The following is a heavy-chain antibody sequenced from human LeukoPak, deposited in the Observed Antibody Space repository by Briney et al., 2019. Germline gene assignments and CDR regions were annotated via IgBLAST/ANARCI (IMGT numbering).Heavy chain of an antibody. J-gene: IGHJ4*02. Sequence: PSETLSLTCTVSGGSISSGGYYWSWIRQHPGKGLEWIGYIYYSGSTYYNPSLKSRVTISVDTSKNQFSLKLSSVTAADTAVYYCARVGGRGGPRPFDYWGQGTLVTVSS. V-gene: IGHV4-31*03. CDR1: GGSISSGGYY. CDR2: IYYSGST. CDR3: ARVGGRGGPRPFDY. D-gene: IGHD4-23*01.